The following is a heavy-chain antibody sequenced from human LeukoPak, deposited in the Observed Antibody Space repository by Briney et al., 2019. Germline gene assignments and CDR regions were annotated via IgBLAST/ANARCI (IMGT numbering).Heavy chain of an antibody. CDR2: ISSSSRTI. CDR1: GFTFSSYS. D-gene: IGHD6-13*01. J-gene: IGHJ2*01. CDR3: ARDRSIAASGRSWYFDF. Sequence: PGGSLRLSCAATGFTFSSYSMNWVRQAPGKGLEWVSYISSSSRTIYYADSVKGRFTISRDNAKNSLYLQMNSLRSEDTAVYYWARDRSIAASGRSWYFDFWGRGTLVTVSS. V-gene: IGHV3-48*01.